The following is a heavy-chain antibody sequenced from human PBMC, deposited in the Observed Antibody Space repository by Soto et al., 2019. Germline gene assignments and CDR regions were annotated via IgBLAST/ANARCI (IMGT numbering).Heavy chain of an antibody. J-gene: IGHJ6*02. CDR3: ARDPLRFLEWLPGRMTESGGYYYGMDV. CDR1: GFTFSSYS. V-gene: IGHV3-21*04. D-gene: IGHD3-3*01. CDR2: ISSSSSYI. Sequence: LGLSCAASGFTFSSYSMNWVRQAPGKGLEWVSSISSSSSYIYYADSVKGRFTISRDNAKNSLYLQMNSLRAEDTAVYYCARDPLRFLEWLPGRMTESGGYYYGMDVWGQGTTVPVYS.